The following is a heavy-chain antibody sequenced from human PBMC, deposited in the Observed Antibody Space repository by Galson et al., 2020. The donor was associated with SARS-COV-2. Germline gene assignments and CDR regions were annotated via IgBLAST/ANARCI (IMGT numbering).Heavy chain of an antibody. CDR1: GSSFTSYW. CDR3: ARPSGSYYPDAFDI. V-gene: IGHV5-51*01. Sequence: GESLKISCKGSGSSFTSYWIGWVRQMTGTGLEWMGIIYPGDSDTRYSPSFQGQVTISADKSISTAYLQWSSLKASDTAMYYCARPSGSYYPDAFDIWGQGTMVTVSS. D-gene: IGHD1-26*01. CDR2: IYPGDSDT. J-gene: IGHJ3*02.